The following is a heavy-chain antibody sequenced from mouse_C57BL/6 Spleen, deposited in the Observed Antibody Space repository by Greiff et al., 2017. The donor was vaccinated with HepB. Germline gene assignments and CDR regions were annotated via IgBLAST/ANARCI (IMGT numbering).Heavy chain of an antibody. D-gene: IGHD2-4*01. CDR2: IDPSDSET. CDR1: GYTFTSYW. CDR3: ARSSYYDQGYFDV. J-gene: IGHJ1*03. Sequence: VQLQQPGAELVRPGSSVKLSCKASGYTFTSYWMHWVKQRPIQGLEWIGNIDPSDSETHYNQKFKDKATLTVDKSSSTAYMQLSSLTSEDSAVYYCARSSYYDQGYFDVWGTGTTVTVSS. V-gene: IGHV1-52*01.